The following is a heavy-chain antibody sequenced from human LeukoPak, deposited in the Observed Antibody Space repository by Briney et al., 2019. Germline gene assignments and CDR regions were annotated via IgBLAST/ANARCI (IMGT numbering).Heavy chain of an antibody. J-gene: IGHJ3*02. CDR1: GGSFSGYY. CDR2: INHSGST. CDR3: ARVEGYCSGGSCYSGDAFDI. D-gene: IGHD2-15*01. Sequence: SETLSLTCADYGGSFSGYYWSWIRQPPGKGLEWIGEINHSGSTNYNPSLKSRVTISVDTSKNQFSLKLSSVTAADTAVYYCARVEGYCSGGSCYSGDAFDIWGQGTMVTVSS. V-gene: IGHV4-34*01.